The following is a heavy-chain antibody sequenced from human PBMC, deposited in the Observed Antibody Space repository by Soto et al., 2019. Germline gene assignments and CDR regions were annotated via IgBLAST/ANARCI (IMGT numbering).Heavy chain of an antibody. CDR3: VRQGIDYRHGLADV. CDR1: SGPSRSYN. CDR2: VYYTGDT. Sequence: QVQLQQSGPRLVKPSETLSLTCTVSSGPSRSYNWGWIRQSPRRGLEWIGYVYYTGDTAYNPSLNSRVTIAADTSTNILSLILSSVTAADPPVYYCVRQGIDYRHGLADVWGQGTTVTVSS. D-gene: IGHD1-26*01. J-gene: IGHJ6*02. V-gene: IGHV4-59*08.